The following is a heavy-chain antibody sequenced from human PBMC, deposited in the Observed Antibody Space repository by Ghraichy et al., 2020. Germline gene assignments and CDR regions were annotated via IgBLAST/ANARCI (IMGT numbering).Heavy chain of an antibody. CDR2: IKQDGSEK. J-gene: IGHJ5*02. D-gene: IGHD2-2*01. CDR3: ARWERSTVPAAGWFDP. V-gene: IGHV3-7*01. CDR1: GFTFSSYW. Sequence: GGSLRLSCAASGFTFSSYWMSWVRQAPGKGLEWVANIKQDGSEKYYVDSVKGRFTISRDNAKNSLYLQMNSLRAEDTAVYYCARWERSTVPAAGWFDPWGQGTLVTVSS.